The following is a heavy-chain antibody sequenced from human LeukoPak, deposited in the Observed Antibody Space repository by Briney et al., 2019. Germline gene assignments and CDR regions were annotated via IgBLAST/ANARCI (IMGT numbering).Heavy chain of an antibody. V-gene: IGHV4-59*02. D-gene: IGHD3-22*01. J-gene: IGHJ3*02. CDR3: ARDVVDNFYNNSVYYGRGVFDI. CDR1: GGSVSNYY. CDR2: IFYSGST. Sequence: KPSETLSLTCTVSGGSVSNYYWSWIRQPPGKGLEWIGYIFYSGSTSYNPSLKSRVTISSDTSKNQFSLRLSSVTAADTAVYYCARDVVDNFYNNSVYYGRGVFDIWGQGTMVTVSS.